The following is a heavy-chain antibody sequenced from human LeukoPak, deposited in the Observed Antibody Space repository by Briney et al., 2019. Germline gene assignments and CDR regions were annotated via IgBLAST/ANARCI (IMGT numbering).Heavy chain of an antibody. V-gene: IGHV3-74*01. Sequence: GGSLRLSCATSGFTSSTSWMHWVRQAPGKGLVWVSRINTDGNTRDYADSVKGRFTISRDNAKNTLYLQMNSLRAEDTAVYYCVRDMGYYDKVWGQGTLVTVSS. CDR2: INTDGNTR. CDR3: VRDMGYYDKV. CDR1: GFTSSTSW. D-gene: IGHD3-22*01. J-gene: IGHJ4*02.